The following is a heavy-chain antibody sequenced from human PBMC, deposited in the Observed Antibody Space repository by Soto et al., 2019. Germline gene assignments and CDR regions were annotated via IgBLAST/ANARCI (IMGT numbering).Heavy chain of an antibody. CDR3: ANSEYCSSSSCYRSRGGLDH. V-gene: IGHV1-3*01. D-gene: IGHD2-2*01. J-gene: IGHJ5*02. CDR1: GYTFNSYA. Sequence: GASVKVSCKASGYTFNSYAMHWVRQAPGKRREWMGWINAGNGNTKYSQKFQGRVTITRDTSASTAYMELSSLRSEDTAVYYCANSEYCSSSSCYRSRGGLDHWGQGTLVTVSS. CDR2: INAGNGNT.